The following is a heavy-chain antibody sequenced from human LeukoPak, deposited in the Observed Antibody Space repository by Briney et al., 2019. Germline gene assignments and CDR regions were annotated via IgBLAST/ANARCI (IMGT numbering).Heavy chain of an antibody. Sequence: PGGSLRLSCAASGFTFSNYAMHWVRQAPGKGLEWVAIMSYDGSNEYYADSVKGRFTISRDNSRNTLYLQMNSLRPEDTAVYYCARDGGSKGSRSYFAIYVWLDPWGQGTLVTVSS. CDR1: GFTFSNYA. V-gene: IGHV3-30*04. CDR3: ARDGGSKGSRSYFAIYVWLDP. D-gene: IGHD3-10*01. J-gene: IGHJ5*02. CDR2: MSYDGSNE.